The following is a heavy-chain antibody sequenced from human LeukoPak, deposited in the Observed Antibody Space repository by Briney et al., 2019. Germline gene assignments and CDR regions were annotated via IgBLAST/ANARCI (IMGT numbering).Heavy chain of an antibody. V-gene: IGHV4-59*08. J-gene: IGHJ6*02. CDR2: IYYSGST. D-gene: IGHD3-22*01. CDR3: ARRGYDSSGYYYDYYDGMDV. CDR1: GGSISSYY. Sequence: PSETLSLTCTVSGGSISSYYWSWIRQPPGNGLEWIGYIYYSGSTNYNPSLKSRVTISVDTSKNQFSLKLSSVTAADTAVYYCARRGYDSSGYYYDYYDGMDVWGQGTTVTVSS.